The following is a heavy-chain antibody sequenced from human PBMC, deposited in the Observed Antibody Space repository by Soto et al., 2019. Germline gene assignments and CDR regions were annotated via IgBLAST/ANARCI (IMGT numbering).Heavy chain of an antibody. CDR1: GYTFSDFD. CDR3: PRGNPFNSAGFDV. D-gene: IGHD1-20*01. CDR2: MNAKSGAT. J-gene: IGHJ6*02. V-gene: IGHV1-8*01. Sequence: QAHLEQSGAEVKRPGASVKVSCKASGYTFSDFDINWLRQASGQGPEWMGWMNAKSGATFFPQRFQGKFNMTWDTSLGTAVMEVGSLASVVTAIYYWPRGNPFNSAGFDVWGQGTTVAVSS.